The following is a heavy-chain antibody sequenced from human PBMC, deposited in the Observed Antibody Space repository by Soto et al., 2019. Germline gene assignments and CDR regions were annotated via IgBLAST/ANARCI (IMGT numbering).Heavy chain of an antibody. CDR2: IYYSGST. D-gene: IGHD5-18*01. CDR3: AGGYSSLLGYYGMDV. V-gene: IGHV4-39*01. J-gene: IGHJ6*02. Sequence: SETLSLTCTVSGGSISSSSYYWGWIRQPPGKGLEWIGSIYYSGSTYYNPSLKSRVTISVDTSKNQFSLKLSSVTAADTAVYYCAGGYSSLLGYYGMDVWGQGTTVTVSS. CDR1: GGSISSSSYY.